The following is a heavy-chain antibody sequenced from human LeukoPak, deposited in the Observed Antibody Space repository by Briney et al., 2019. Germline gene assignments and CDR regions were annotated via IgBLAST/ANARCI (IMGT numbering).Heavy chain of an antibody. V-gene: IGHV4-4*07. Sequence: SETLSLTCTVSGGSISSYHWSWIRQPAGKGLEWIGRIYTSGSTNYNPSLKSRVTMSVDTSKNQFSLKLSSVTAADTAVYYCARGITMVQGVTKYYYYYYYMDVWGKGTTVTVSS. CDR3: ARGITMVQGVTKYYYYYYYMDV. J-gene: IGHJ6*03. CDR2: IYTSGST. D-gene: IGHD3-10*01. CDR1: GGSISSYH.